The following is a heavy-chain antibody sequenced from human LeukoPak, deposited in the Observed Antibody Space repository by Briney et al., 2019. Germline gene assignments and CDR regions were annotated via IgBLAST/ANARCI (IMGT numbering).Heavy chain of an antibody. D-gene: IGHD3-22*01. J-gene: IGHJ4*02. CDR1: GFTFDDYA. V-gene: IGHV3-43*02. CDR2: ISGDGGST. Sequence: PGGSLRLSCAASGFTFDDYAMHWVRQAPGKGLEWVSPISGDGGSTYYADSVKGRFTISRDNSKNSLYLQMNSLRTEDTALYYCAKDIDGVYYYDSSGYYYWGQGTLVTVSS. CDR3: AKDIDGVYYYDSSGYYY.